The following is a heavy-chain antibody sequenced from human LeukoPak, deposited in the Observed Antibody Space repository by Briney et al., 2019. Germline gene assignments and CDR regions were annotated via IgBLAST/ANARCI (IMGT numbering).Heavy chain of an antibody. V-gene: IGHV3-23*01. CDR2: ISGSGGST. CDR1: GFTFSSYA. CDR3: AKDYDSSGYYIRWFDP. D-gene: IGHD3-22*01. J-gene: IGHJ5*02. Sequence: GGSLRLSCAASGFTFSSYAMSWVRQAPGKGLEWVSAISGSGGSTYYADSVKGRFTISRDNSKNTLYLQMNSLRAEDTAVYYCAKDYDSSGYYIRWFDPWGQGTLVTVSS.